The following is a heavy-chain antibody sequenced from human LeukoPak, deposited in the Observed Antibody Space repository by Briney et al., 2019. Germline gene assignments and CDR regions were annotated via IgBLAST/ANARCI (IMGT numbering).Heavy chain of an antibody. D-gene: IGHD2-2*01. Sequence: GGSLRLSCAASAFXFSSYAMSWVRQAPGKGLEWVSVISGSGAGTYYTDSVKGRFTISRDNSKNTLYLQMNSLRAEDTAVYYCAKDRGEVPARGWFDPWGQGTLVTVSS. CDR2: ISGSGAGT. V-gene: IGHV3-23*01. CDR1: AFXFSSYA. J-gene: IGHJ5*02. CDR3: AKDRGEVPARGWFDP.